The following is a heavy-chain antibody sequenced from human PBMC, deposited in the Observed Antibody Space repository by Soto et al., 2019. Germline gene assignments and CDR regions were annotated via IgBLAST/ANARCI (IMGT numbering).Heavy chain of an antibody. CDR3: AKGYCSGGSCLY. Sequence: VGSLRLSCAASGFTFSSYGMHWVRQAPGKGLEWVAVISYDGSNKYYADSVKGRFTISRDNSKNTLYLQMNSLRAEDTAVYYCAKGYCSGGSCLYWGQGTLVTVSS. J-gene: IGHJ4*02. D-gene: IGHD2-15*01. CDR1: GFTFSSYG. V-gene: IGHV3-30*18. CDR2: ISYDGSNK.